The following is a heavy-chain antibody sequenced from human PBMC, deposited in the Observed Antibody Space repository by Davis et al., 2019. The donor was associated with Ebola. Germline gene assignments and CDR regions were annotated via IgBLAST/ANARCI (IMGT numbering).Heavy chain of an antibody. D-gene: IGHD3-22*01. J-gene: IGHJ4*02. V-gene: IGHV1-18*01. CDR2: ISAYNGNT. CDR3: ARDITMIVAEGYFDF. Sequence: AASVKVSCKASGYTFTSYAISWVRQAPGQGLEWMGWISAYNGNTNYAQKLQGRVTMTTDTSTRTAYMELRSLRSDDTAVYYCARDITMIVAEGYFDFWGQGTLVTVSS. CDR1: GYTFTSYA.